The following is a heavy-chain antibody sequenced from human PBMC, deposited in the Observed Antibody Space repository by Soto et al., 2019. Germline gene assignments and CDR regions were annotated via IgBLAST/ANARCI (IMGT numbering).Heavy chain of an antibody. D-gene: IGHD1-26*01. CDR1: GGSISSSY. CDR3: ASSRGSPVPLDY. J-gene: IGHJ4*02. Sequence: PSETLSLTCTVSGGSISSSYWSWIRQPPGKGLEWIGCIYYSGSTNYNPSLKSRVTISVDRSKNQFSLKLSSVTAADTAVYYCASSRGSPVPLDYWGQGTLVTVSS. CDR2: IYYSGST. V-gene: IGHV4-59*12.